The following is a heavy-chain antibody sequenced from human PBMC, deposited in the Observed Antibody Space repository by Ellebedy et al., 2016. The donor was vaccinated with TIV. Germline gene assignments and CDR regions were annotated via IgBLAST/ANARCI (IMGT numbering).Heavy chain of an antibody. J-gene: IGHJ4*02. Sequence: SETLSLTXTVSGGSISSSSYYWGWIRQPPGKGLEWIGSIYYSGSTYYNPSLKSRVTISVDTSKNQFSLKLSSVTAADTAVYYCARDRDGYNTFDYWGQGTLVTVSS. CDR3: ARDRDGYNTFDY. CDR1: GGSISSSSYY. V-gene: IGHV4-39*07. D-gene: IGHD5-24*01. CDR2: IYYSGST.